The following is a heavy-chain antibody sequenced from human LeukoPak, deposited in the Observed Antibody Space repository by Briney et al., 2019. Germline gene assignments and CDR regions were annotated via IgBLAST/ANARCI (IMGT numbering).Heavy chain of an antibody. CDR2: IYTSGST. Sequence: ASQTLSLTCTVSGGSISSGSYYWSWIRQPAGKGLEWIGRIYTSGSTNYNPSLKSRVTISVDTSKNQFSLKLSFVTAADTAVYYCARTPLYSSSFFDYWGQGTLVTVSS. J-gene: IGHJ4*02. CDR1: GGSISSGSYY. D-gene: IGHD6-13*01. CDR3: ARTPLYSSSFFDY. V-gene: IGHV4-61*02.